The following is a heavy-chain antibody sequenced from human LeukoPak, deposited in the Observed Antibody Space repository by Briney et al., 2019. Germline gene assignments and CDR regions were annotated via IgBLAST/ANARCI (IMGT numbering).Heavy chain of an antibody. J-gene: IGHJ4*02. D-gene: IGHD2-15*01. V-gene: IGHV3-33*01. Sequence: GGSLRLSCAASGFTFSSYGMHWVRQAPGKGLEWVAVIWYDGSNKYYADSVKGRFTISRDNAKNSLYLQMNSLRAEDTAVYYCARATYCSGGSCNDYWGQGTLVTVSS. CDR3: ARATYCSGGSCNDY. CDR1: GFTFSSYG. CDR2: IWYDGSNK.